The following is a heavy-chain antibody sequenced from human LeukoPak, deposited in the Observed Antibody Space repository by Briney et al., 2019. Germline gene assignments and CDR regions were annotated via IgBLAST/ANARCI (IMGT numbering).Heavy chain of an antibody. V-gene: IGHV1-2*02. CDR3: VAARYYMDV. CDR2: INPNSGGT. D-gene: IGHD6-6*01. Sequence: ASVKVSCKASGGTFSSYAISWVRQAPGQGLEWMGWINPNSGGTNYAQKFQGRVTMTRDTSISTAYMELSRLRSDDTAVYYCVAARYYMDVWGKGTTVTVSS. J-gene: IGHJ6*03. CDR1: GGTFSSYA.